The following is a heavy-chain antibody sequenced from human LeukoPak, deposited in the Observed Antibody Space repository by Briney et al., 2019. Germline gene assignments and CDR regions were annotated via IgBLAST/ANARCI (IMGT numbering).Heavy chain of an antibody. CDR2: FSYGGSKR. J-gene: IGHJ4*02. CDR1: GATFSVYA. CDR3: ATQIKYFSSPNIPCDH. Sequence: GGSLTLSCAASGATFSVYAVHWVRQAPGKGLEWVAAFSYGGSKRYYADSVKGRFTISRDNSKDTLYLEMNGLRPEDTALYYCATQIKYFSSPNIPCDHWRQGSRVSVYS. D-gene: IGHD6-6*01. V-gene: IGHV3-30*04.